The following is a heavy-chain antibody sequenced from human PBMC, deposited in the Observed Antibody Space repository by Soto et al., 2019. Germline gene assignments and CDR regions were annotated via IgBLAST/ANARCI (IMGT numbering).Heavy chain of an antibody. CDR3: ARRGGSCHIWCNWFDP. CDR2: IIPIFGTA. Sequence: QVQLVQSGAAVKKPGSSVKVSCKASGGTFSSYAISWVRQAPGQGLEWMGGIIPIFGTANYAQKFQGRVTITADESTSTAYMELSSLRSEDTAVYYCARRGGSCHIWCNWFDPWGQGTLVTVSS. D-gene: IGHD2-15*01. J-gene: IGHJ5*02. V-gene: IGHV1-69*01. CDR1: GGTFSSYA.